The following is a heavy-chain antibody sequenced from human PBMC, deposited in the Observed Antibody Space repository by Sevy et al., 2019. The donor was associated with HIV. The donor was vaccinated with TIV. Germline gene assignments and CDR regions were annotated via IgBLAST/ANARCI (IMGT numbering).Heavy chain of an antibody. CDR1: GYTFSNYG. CDR3: VRDESFSLIVVDPDY. J-gene: IGHJ4*02. V-gene: IGHV1-18*01. CDR2: ISGYNGNT. Sequence: ASVKVSCQASGYTFSNYGVTWVRQAPGQRLEWMGWISGYNGNTKCAQKFQDRVIMPTDTATSTAYMELRSLRSDDTAVYYCVRDESFSLIVVDPDYWGQGTLVTVSS. D-gene: IGHD3-22*01.